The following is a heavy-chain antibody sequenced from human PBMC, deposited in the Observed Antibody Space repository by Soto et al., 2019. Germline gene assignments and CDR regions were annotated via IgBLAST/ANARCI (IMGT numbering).Heavy chain of an antibody. CDR2: IKSKTDGGTT. V-gene: IGHV3-15*07. CDR1: GFTFSNAW. D-gene: IGHD6-19*01. CDR3: TRDSSGWYNGPFDY. J-gene: IGHJ4*02. Sequence: PGGSLRLSCAASGFTFSNAWMNWVRQAPGKGLEWVGRIKSKTDGGTTDYAAPVKGRFTISRDDSKNTLYLQMNSLKTEDTAVYYCTRDSSGWYNGPFDYWGQGTLVTVSS.